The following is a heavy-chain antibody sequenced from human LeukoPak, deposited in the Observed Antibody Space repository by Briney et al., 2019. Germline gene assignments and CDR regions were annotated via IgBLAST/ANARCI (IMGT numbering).Heavy chain of an antibody. J-gene: IGHJ4*02. Sequence: SETLSLTCAVYGGSFSGYYWSWIRQPPGKGLEWIGEINHSGSTNYNPSLKSRVTISVDTSKNQFSLKLSSVTAADTAVYYCARSGGPITMVRGVLDYWGQGTLVTVSS. CDR3: ARSGGPITMVRGVLDY. CDR1: GGSFSGYY. D-gene: IGHD3-10*01. CDR2: INHSGST. V-gene: IGHV4-34*01.